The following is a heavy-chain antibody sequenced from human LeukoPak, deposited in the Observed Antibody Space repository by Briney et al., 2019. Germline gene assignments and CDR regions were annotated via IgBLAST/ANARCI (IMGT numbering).Heavy chain of an antibody. CDR3: ARVEARHGNGMDV. J-gene: IGHJ6*02. D-gene: IGHD6-6*01. CDR2: IYYSGST. Sequence: SETLSLTCTVSGGSISSYYWSWIRQPPGEGLEWIGYIYYSGSTNYNPSLKSRVTISVDTSKKQFSLKLSSVTAADTAVYYCARVEARHGNGMDVWGQGTTVTVSS. V-gene: IGHV4-59*01. CDR1: GGSISSYY.